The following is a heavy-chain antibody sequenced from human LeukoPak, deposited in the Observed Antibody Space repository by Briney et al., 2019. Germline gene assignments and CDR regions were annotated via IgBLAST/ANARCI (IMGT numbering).Heavy chain of an antibody. V-gene: IGHV3-23*01. J-gene: IGHJ5*02. Sequence: GGSLRLSCAASGFTFSSYAMSWVRQAPGKGLEWVSAISGSGGGTYYAASVKGRFTISRDNSKNTLYLQMNSLRSEDTAVYYCARDVSGSPCFDPWGQGTLVTVSS. CDR1: GFTFSSYA. CDR2: ISGSGGGT. CDR3: ARDVSGSPCFDP. D-gene: IGHD5/OR15-5a*01.